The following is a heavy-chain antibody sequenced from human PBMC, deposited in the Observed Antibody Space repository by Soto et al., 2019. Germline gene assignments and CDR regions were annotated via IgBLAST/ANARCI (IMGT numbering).Heavy chain of an antibody. CDR3: AADYFTAAGTSYFDY. Sequence: QVQLVQSGAEVKKPGASVKVSCKASGYTFTSYGISWVRQAPGQGLEWMGWISAYNGNTNYAQKFQERVTITRDMSTSTAYMELSSLRSEDTAVYYCAADYFTAAGTSYFDYWGQGTLVTVSS. J-gene: IGHJ4*02. V-gene: IGHV1-18*01. CDR2: ISAYNGNT. D-gene: IGHD6-13*01. CDR1: GYTFTSYG.